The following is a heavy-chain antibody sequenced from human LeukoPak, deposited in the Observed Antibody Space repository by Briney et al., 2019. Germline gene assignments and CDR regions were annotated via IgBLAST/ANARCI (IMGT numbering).Heavy chain of an antibody. D-gene: IGHD1-1*01. CDR3: ARGSGRI. CDR1: GFTYSNYY. CDR2: INQDGSEK. J-gene: IGHJ3*02. Sequence: HPGGSLRLSCAASGFTYSNYYMNWVRQAPGKGLEWVANINQDGSEKYYVDSVKGRFTISRDNAKNSLYLHMDSLRADDTAVYYCARGSGRIWGQGTMVTVSS. V-gene: IGHV3-7*01.